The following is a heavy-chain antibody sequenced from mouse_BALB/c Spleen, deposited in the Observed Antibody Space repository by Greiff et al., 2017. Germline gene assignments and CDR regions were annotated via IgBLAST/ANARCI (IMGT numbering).Heavy chain of an antibody. D-gene: IGHD2-10*02. J-gene: IGHJ3*01. CDR2: INPSSGYT. CDR3: ARGEYGKAPFAY. Sequence: QVQLQQSGAELARPGASVKMSCKASGYTFTSYTMHWVKQRPGQGLEWIGYINPSSGYTNYNQKFKDKATLTADKSSSTAYMQLSSLTSEDSAVYYCARGEYGKAPFAYWGQGTLVTVSA. CDR1: GYTFTSYT. V-gene: IGHV1-4*01.